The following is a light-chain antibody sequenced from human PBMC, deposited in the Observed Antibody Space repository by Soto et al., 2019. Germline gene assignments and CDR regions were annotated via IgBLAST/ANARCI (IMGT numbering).Light chain of an antibody. J-gene: IGKJ1*01. CDR1: QGVSDW. Sequence: DMQMTQSPSSVSASVGDRVTITCRASQGVSDWVAWYQQTPGEAPKLLIYGSSSPLSGAPSRFSGTRSGTEFTLTISSLQPDDFATYYCQQYNSYSRTFGQGTKVDIK. CDR3: QQYNSYSRT. CDR2: GSS. V-gene: IGKV1-5*03.